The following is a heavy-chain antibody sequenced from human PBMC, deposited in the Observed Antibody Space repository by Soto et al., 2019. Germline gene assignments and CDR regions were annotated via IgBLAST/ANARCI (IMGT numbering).Heavy chain of an antibody. V-gene: IGHV4-39*01. CDR2: IHYSGST. CDR1: GASISGSTSY. D-gene: IGHD3-9*01. CDR3: ARHLMTGPYTYYCNGMDV. Sequence: QLQLQESGPGLMKPSETLSLNCTVSGASISGSTSYWGWIRQPPGKGLEWIGKIHYSGSTYYSPSPNMRVTLSVATSKNHFSRRLSSVTAADTAVYYCARHLMTGPYTYYCNGMDVWGPGTTVTVS. J-gene: IGHJ6*02.